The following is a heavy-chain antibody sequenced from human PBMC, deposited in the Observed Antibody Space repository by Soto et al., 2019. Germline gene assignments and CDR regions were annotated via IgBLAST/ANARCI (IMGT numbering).Heavy chain of an antibody. CDR3: AKSFFYDYGDYYYGMDV. V-gene: IGHV3-23*01. Sequence: PGGSLRLSCAASGFTFSSYAMSWVRQAPGKGLEWVSAISGSGGSTYYADSVKGRFTISRDNSKNTLYLQMNSLRAEDTAVYYCAKSFFYDYGDYYYGMDVWGQGTTVTVS. J-gene: IGHJ6*02. CDR1: GFTFSSYA. D-gene: IGHD4-17*01. CDR2: ISGSGGST.